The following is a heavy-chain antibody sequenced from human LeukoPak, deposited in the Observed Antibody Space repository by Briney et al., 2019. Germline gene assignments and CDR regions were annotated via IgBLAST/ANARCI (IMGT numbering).Heavy chain of an antibody. CDR3: AKTPTALVRGGYYFDN. D-gene: IGHD6-6*01. CDR1: GGSFSGHY. V-gene: IGHV4-34*01. CDR2: INHIGST. J-gene: IGHJ4*02. Sequence: SETLSLTCAVYGGSFSGHYWSWIRQPPGKGLEWIGEINHIGSTAYNPSLTSRVTIAVDTSKNQFSLKLSSVNAADTAVYYCAKTPTALVRGGYYFDNWGRGTLVTVSS.